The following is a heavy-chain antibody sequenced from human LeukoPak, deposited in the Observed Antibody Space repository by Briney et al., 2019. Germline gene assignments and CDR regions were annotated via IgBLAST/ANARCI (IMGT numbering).Heavy chain of an antibody. Sequence: GGSLRLSCAASGFTFDTYSMNWLRQAPGKGLELVSSISSSSTHKYYADSVEGRFTISRDDAKNSIYLHMNSLRAEDTAVYYCARDPSAVPTAVNWFDPWGQGTLVTVSS. CDR2: ISSSSTHK. D-gene: IGHD2-2*01. CDR3: ARDPSAVPTAVNWFDP. V-gene: IGHV3-21*06. CDR1: GFTFDTYS. J-gene: IGHJ5*02.